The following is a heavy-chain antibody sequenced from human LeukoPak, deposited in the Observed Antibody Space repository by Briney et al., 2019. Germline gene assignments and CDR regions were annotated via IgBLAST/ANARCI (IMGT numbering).Heavy chain of an antibody. CDR1: GFTFSSYW. V-gene: IGHV3-7*01. CDR2: IKQDGSEK. D-gene: IGHD6-19*01. CDR3: AREGHSSGWPEFDAFDI. Sequence: PGGSLRLSCAASGFTFSSYWMSWVRQAPGKGLEWVANIKQDGSEKYYVDSVKGRFTISRDNAKNSLYLQMNSLRAEDTAVYYCAREGHSSGWPEFDAFDIWGQGTMVTVSS. J-gene: IGHJ3*02.